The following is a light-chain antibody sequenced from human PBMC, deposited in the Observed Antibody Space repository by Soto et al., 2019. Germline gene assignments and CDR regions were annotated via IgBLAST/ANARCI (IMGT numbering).Light chain of an antibody. J-gene: IGKJ1*01. V-gene: IGKV1-39*01. Sequence: DIQMTQSPSSLSASVGDRVTITCRASQSIDRYLNWYRQKPGKAPRLLIYAASSLQSGVPSRFSGSGSGTDFTLTISSLQPEDFATYYCQQSYSAPRTFGQGTKVDIK. CDR3: QQSYSAPRT. CDR1: QSIDRY. CDR2: AAS.